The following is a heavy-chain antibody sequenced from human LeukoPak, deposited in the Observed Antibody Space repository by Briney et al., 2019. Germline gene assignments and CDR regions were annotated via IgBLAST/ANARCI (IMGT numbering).Heavy chain of an antibody. CDR1: GFTFNNYA. V-gene: IGHV3-23*01. CDR2: ISGSGGST. CDR3: AKDRGVIVPAGMAT. J-gene: IGHJ5*02. Sequence: PGGSLGLSCAASGFTFNNYAMSWVRQAPGKGLEWVSVISGSGGSTYYADSVKGRFTISRDNSKNTLYLQMNSLRAEETAVYYCAKDRGVIVPAGMATWGQGTLVTVPS. D-gene: IGHD2-2*01.